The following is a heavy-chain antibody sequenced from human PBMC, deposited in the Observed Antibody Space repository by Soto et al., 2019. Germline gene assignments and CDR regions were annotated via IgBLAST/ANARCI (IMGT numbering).Heavy chain of an antibody. Sequence: EVQLVESGGGLVKPGGSLRLSCAASGFTFSSYSMNWVRQAPGKGLEWVSSISSSSSYIYYADSVKGRFTISRDNAKNSLYLQMNSLRAEDTAVYYCARDLEGLRWHYYYYGMDVWGQGTTVTVSS. CDR2: ISSSSSYI. CDR1: GFTFSSYS. V-gene: IGHV3-21*01. J-gene: IGHJ6*02. CDR3: ARDLEGLRWHYYYYGMDV. D-gene: IGHD4-17*01.